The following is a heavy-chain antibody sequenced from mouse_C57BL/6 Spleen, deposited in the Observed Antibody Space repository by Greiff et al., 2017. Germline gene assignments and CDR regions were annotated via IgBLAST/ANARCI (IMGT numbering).Heavy chain of an antibody. CDR3: ARSRDPLRPFAY. CDR1: GYTFTSYW. CDR2: IDPSDSET. Sequence: QVQLQQPGAELVKPGASVKLSCKASGYTFTSYWMHWVKQRPIQGLEWIGNIDPSDSETHYNQKFKDKATLTVDKSSSTAYMQLSSLTSEDSAVYYCARSRDPLRPFAYWGQGTLVTVSA. V-gene: IGHV1-52*01. J-gene: IGHJ3*01. D-gene: IGHD1-1*01.